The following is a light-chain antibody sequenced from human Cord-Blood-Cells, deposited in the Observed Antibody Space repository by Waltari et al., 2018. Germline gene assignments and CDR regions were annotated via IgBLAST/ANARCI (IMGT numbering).Light chain of an antibody. CDR2: DVS. J-gene: IGLJ1*01. Sequence: QSALTPPASVSGSPGTSITIPCTGTSSELGGYNYVPWYQQHPGKAPKPMIYDVSNRPSGVSNRFSGSKSGNTASLTISGLQAEDEADYYCSSYTSSSTYVFGTGTKVTVL. V-gene: IGLV2-14*01. CDR3: SSYTSSSTYV. CDR1: SSELGGYNY.